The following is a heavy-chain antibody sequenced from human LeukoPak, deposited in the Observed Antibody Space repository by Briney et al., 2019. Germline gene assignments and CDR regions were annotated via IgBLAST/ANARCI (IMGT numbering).Heavy chain of an antibody. Sequence: SETLSLTCTVSGGSISSSSYYWGWIRQPPGKGLEWIGSIYYSGSTYYSPSLKSRVTISVDTSKNQFSLKLSSVTAADTAVYYCARAVGQWLVRGGYWYFDLWGRGTLVTVSS. CDR2: IYYSGST. D-gene: IGHD6-19*01. J-gene: IGHJ2*01. CDR3: ARAVGQWLVRGGYWYFDL. CDR1: GGSISSSSYY. V-gene: IGHV4-39*07.